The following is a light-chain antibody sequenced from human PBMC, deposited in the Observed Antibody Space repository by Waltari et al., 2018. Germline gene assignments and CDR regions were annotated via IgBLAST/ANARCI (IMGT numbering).Light chain of an antibody. CDR2: ETS. V-gene: IGKV3-20*01. CDR1: QSVSTY. CDR3: QKYGRLPAT. Sequence: EIVLTQSPGTLSLSPGERATLSCWASQSVSTYLAWYQQNPGQAPRLLIYETSIRATGVPDRFSGSGSGTDFSLTISRLEPEDFAVYYCQKYGRLPATFGQGTKVEIK. J-gene: IGKJ1*01.